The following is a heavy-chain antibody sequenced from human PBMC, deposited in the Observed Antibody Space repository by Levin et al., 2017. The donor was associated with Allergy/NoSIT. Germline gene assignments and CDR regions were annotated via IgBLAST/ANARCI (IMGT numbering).Heavy chain of an antibody. D-gene: IGHD3-22*01. CDR2: IYSSGKT. Sequence: PSETLSLTCTVSDGSISSYYWSWIRQSAGKGLEWIGRIYSSGKTNYNPSLQSRLTISVDTSKNLISLNLTSVTAADTAIYYCARHSSGFYYFHYWGQGTLVTVSS. CDR3: ARHSSGFYYFHY. J-gene: IGHJ4*02. V-gene: IGHV4-4*07. CDR1: DGSISSYY.